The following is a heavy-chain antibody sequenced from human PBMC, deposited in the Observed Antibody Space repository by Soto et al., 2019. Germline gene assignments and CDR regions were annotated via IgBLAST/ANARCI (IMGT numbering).Heavy chain of an antibody. J-gene: IGHJ4*01. D-gene: IGHD2-15*01. CDR2: ISSGSSNI. CDR1: GFAFRSYN. CDR3: ASATVVAATFDF. Sequence: EVQLVESGGGLVKPGGSLTLSCAASGFAFRSYNMNWVRQAPGKGLEWVASISSGSSNIYYADSVKGRFTISRDNAKNSLFLQMDSLRAEDSAVYYCASATVVAATFDFWGQEPWSPSPQ. V-gene: IGHV3-21*01.